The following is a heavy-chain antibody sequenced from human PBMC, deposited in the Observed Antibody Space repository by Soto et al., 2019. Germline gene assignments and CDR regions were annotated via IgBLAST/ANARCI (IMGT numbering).Heavy chain of an antibody. CDR2: IYDSGNT. V-gene: IGHV4-59*08. D-gene: IGHD3-16*01. Sequence: SETLCLTCTVAGGSSSGYYWSWIRQPPGKGLEWIGYIYDSGNTNYNPSLKSRVTISVDTSKNQFSLKLSSVTAADTAVYYCARHVLFIWGSLDYFDYWGQGTLVTVSS. CDR1: GGSSSGYY. J-gene: IGHJ4*02. CDR3: ARHVLFIWGSLDYFDY.